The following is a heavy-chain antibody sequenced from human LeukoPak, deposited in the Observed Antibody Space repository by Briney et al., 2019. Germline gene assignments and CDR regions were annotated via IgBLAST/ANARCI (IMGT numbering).Heavy chain of an antibody. V-gene: IGHV1-2*02. CDR1: GYTLTELS. CDR3: ARDSIVAVADY. J-gene: IGHJ4*02. Sequence: ASVKVSCKVSGYTLTELSMHWVRQAPGQGLEWMGWINPNSGGTNYAQKFQGRVTMTRDTSISTAYMELSRLRSDDTAVYYCARDSIVAVADYWGQGTLVTVSS. D-gene: IGHD6-19*01. CDR2: INPNSGGT.